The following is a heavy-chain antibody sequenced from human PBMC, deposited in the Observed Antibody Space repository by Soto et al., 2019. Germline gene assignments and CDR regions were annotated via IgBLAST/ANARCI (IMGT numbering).Heavy chain of an antibody. J-gene: IGHJ6*02. D-gene: IGHD1-26*01. CDR1: GGSVSSGSYY. V-gene: IGHV4-61*01. CDR3: ARGWSYPYYSDMDV. Sequence: QVQLQESGPGLVKPSETLSLTCTVSGGSVSSGSYYWSWIRQPPGKGLEWIGYIYYSGSTNYNPSLKIRVTISVDTSKNQFSLKLSSLTAADTAVYYCARGWSYPYYSDMDVWGQGTTVTVSS. CDR2: IYYSGST.